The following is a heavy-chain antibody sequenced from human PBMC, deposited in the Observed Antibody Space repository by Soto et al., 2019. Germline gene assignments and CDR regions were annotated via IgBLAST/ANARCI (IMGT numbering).Heavy chain of an antibody. CDR3: AKDGDSSSYLTHGMDV. Sequence: EVQLVESGGGLVQPGRSLRLSCAASGFTFDDYAMHWVRQAPGKGLEWVSGISWNSGSIGYADSVKGRFTISRDNAKNSLYLQMNSLRAEDTALYYCAKDGDSSSYLTHGMDVWGQGTTVTVSS. J-gene: IGHJ6*02. D-gene: IGHD3-22*01. CDR1: GFTFDDYA. V-gene: IGHV3-9*01. CDR2: ISWNSGSI.